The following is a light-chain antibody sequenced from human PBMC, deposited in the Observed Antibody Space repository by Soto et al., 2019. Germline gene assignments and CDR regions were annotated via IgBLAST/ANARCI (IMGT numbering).Light chain of an antibody. Sequence: QSALTQPASASGSPGQSVTISCTGTSSDVGGYNSVSWYQQHPGKAPKLMIYEVSKRPSGVPDRFSGSKSGNTASLTVSGLQAEDEADYYCSSYTSSSNSVFGGGTKLTVL. J-gene: IGLJ3*02. CDR1: SSDVGGYNS. CDR3: SSYTSSSNSV. V-gene: IGLV2-8*01. CDR2: EVS.